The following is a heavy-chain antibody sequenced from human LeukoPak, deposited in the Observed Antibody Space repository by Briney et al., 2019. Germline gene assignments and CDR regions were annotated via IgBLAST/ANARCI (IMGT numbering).Heavy chain of an antibody. V-gene: IGHV3-64*01. CDR2: ISSNGGST. J-gene: IGHJ4*02. CDR3: ARGTCSGGSCYLVDY. Sequence: GGSLRLSCAASRFTFSSYAMHWVRQAPGKGLEYVSAISSNGGSTYYANSVKGRFTISRDNSKNTLYLQMGSLRAEDMAVYYCARGTCSGGSCYLVDYWGQGTLVTVSS. CDR1: RFTFSSYA. D-gene: IGHD2-15*01.